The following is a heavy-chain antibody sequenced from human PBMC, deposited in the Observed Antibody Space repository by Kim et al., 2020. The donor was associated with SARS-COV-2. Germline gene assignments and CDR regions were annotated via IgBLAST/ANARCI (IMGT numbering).Heavy chain of an antibody. J-gene: IGHJ6*02. D-gene: IGHD3-22*01. Sequence: GGSLRLSCAASGFTFSSYWMSWVRQAPGKGLYWVANIKQDGSEKYYVDSVKGRFTISRDNAKNSLYLQMNSLRAEDAAVYYCARLLTITMRGMDVWGQGTTVTVSS. CDR1: GFTFSSYW. CDR3: ARLLTITMRGMDV. V-gene: IGHV3-7*01. CDR2: IKQDGSEK.